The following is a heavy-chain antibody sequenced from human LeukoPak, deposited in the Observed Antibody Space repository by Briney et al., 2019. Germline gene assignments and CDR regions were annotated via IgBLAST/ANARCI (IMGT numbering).Heavy chain of an antibody. CDR2: ITSSSSPI. CDR1: GFTFSSFS. Sequence: TGGSLRLSCAAPGFTFSSFSMNWVRQAPGKGLEWVSYITSSSSPIYYADSVQGRFTISRDNAKNSLFLQMNSLRAEDTAVYYCARSYSGAKDYWGQGTLVTVSS. V-gene: IGHV3-48*01. D-gene: IGHD1-26*01. J-gene: IGHJ4*02. CDR3: ARSYSGAKDY.